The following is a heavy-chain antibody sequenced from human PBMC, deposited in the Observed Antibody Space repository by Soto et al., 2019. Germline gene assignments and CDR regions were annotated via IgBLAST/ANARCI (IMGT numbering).Heavy chain of an antibody. CDR2: INHSGST. CDR3: ARGYPTITMVRGVIIRWFDP. D-gene: IGHD3-10*01. J-gene: IGHJ5*02. CDR1: GGSFSGYY. V-gene: IGHV4-34*01. Sequence: SETLSLTCAVYGGSFSGYYWSWIRQPPGKGLEWIGEINHSGSTNYNPSLKSRVTISVDTSKNQFSLKLSSVTAADTAVYYCARGYPTITMVRGVIIRWFDPWGQGTLGTVS.